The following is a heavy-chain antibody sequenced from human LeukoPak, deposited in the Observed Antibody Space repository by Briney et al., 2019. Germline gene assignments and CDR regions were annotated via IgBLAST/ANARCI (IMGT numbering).Heavy chain of an antibody. D-gene: IGHD4-11*01. Sequence: PSETLSLTCAVSGYSISSGYYCGWIRQPPGKVLEWVGSINHSGSTYYNPYLKSRVTILVDTSKNQFSLKLTSVTAADTAVYYCTRDTTRDYWGQGTLVTVSS. CDR1: GYSISSGYY. V-gene: IGHV4-38-2*01. CDR2: INHSGST. CDR3: TRDTTRDY. J-gene: IGHJ4*02.